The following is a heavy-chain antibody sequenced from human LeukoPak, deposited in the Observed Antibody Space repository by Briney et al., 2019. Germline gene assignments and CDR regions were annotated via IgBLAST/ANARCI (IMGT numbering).Heavy chain of an antibody. Sequence: GASVKVSCKASGYTFTGYYMHWVRQAPGQGLEWMGWINPNSGGTYYAQKFQGRVTMTRDTSISTAYMELSRLRSDDTAVYCCARAPWFGELTDAFNIWGQGTMVTVSS. CDR3: ARAPWFGELTDAFNI. CDR1: GYTFTGYY. V-gene: IGHV1-2*02. J-gene: IGHJ3*02. CDR2: INPNSGGT. D-gene: IGHD3-10*01.